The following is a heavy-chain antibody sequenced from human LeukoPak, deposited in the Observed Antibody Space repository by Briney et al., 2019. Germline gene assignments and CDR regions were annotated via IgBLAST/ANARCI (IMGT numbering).Heavy chain of an antibody. CDR2: FDPEDGET. Sequence: ASVKVSCKASGYTLTELSMHWVRQAPGKGLEWMGGFDPEDGETIYAQKFQGRVTMTEDTSTDTAYMELSSLRSEDTAVYYCAPQIAAAAGTLPTDYWGQGTLVTVSS. D-gene: IGHD6-13*01. CDR1: GYTLTELS. CDR3: APQIAAAAGTLPTDY. V-gene: IGHV1-24*01. J-gene: IGHJ4*02.